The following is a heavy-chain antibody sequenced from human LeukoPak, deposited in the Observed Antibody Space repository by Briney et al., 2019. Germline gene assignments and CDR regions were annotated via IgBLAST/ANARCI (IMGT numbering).Heavy chain of an antibody. Sequence: GGSLRLSCAASGFTFSSYGMHWVRQAPGKGLEWVAVISYDGSNKYYADSVKGRFTISRDNSKNTLYLQMNRLRAEVTAGYYCARVQYSSGWYFDYWGERTLATVSS. J-gene: IGHJ4*02. CDR1: GFTFSSYG. V-gene: IGHV3-30*04. CDR3: ARVQYSSGWYFDY. CDR2: ISYDGSNK. D-gene: IGHD6-19*01.